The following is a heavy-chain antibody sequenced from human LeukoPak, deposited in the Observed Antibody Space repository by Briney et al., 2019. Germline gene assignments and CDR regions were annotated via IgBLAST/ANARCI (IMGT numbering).Heavy chain of an antibody. CDR1: GGSISSGGYY. CDR2: IYHSGST. D-gene: IGHD3-10*01. J-gene: IGHJ4*02. CDR3: ARVYEWFGDHYFDY. Sequence: SQTLSLTCTVSGGSISSGGYYWSRIRQHPGKGLEWIGCIYHSGSTYYNPSLKSRVTISVDTSKNQFSLKLSSVTAADTAVYYCARVYEWFGDHYFDYWGQGTLVTVSS. V-gene: IGHV4-31*03.